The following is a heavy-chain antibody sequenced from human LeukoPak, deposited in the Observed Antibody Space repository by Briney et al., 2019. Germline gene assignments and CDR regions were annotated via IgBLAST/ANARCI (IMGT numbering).Heavy chain of an antibody. CDR2: IYYSGST. CDR1: GGSISSYY. J-gene: IGHJ6*03. D-gene: IGHD2/OR15-2a*01. CDR3: ARFVVGRGPMEYYYYYMDV. V-gene: IGHV4-59*01. Sequence: PSETLSLTCTVSGGSISSYYWSWIRQPPGKGLEWIGYIYYSGSTNYNPSLKSRVTISVDTSKNQISLRLSSVTAADTAVFFCARFVVGRGPMEYYYYYMDVGGRGTTVIVSS.